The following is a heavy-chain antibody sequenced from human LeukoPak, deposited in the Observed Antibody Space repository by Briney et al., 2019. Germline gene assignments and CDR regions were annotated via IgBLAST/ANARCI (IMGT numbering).Heavy chain of an antibody. D-gene: IGHD3-22*01. V-gene: IGHV3-11*01. CDR2: ISSSGSTI. Sequence: VGSLRLSCAASGFTFSDYYMSWIRQAPGKGLEWVSYISSSGSTIYYADSVKGRFTISRDNAKNSLYLQMNSLRAEDTAVYYCAREVGYYYDSSGYLDYWGQGTLVTVSS. CDR1: GFTFSDYY. CDR3: AREVGYYYDSSGYLDY. J-gene: IGHJ4*02.